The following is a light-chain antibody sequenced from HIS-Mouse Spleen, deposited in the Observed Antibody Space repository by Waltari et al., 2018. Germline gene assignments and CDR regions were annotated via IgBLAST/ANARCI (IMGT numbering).Light chain of an antibody. CDR1: ALPKKY. CDR2: EDS. CDR3: YSTDSSGNHSV. V-gene: IGLV3-10*01. Sequence: SDELTQPPSVSVSPGQTARITCSGEALPKKYAYWYQQKSGQAPVLVIYEDSKPPSGIPDRFSGSRSWTIATLTIRGAQVVDEADYYCYSTDSSGNHSVFGGGTKLTVL. J-gene: IGLJ2*01.